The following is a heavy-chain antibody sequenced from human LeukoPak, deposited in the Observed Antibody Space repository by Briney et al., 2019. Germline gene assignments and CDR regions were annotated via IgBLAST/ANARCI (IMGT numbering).Heavy chain of an antibody. D-gene: IGHD6-6*01. CDR3: AREDSIAARYYFDY. Sequence: SVKVSCKASGGTFSSYAISWVRQAPGQGLERMGRIIPILGIANYAQKFQGRVTITADKSTSTAYMELSSLRSEDTAVYYCAREDSIAARYYFDYWGQGTLVTVSS. J-gene: IGHJ4*02. CDR1: GGTFSSYA. V-gene: IGHV1-69*04. CDR2: IIPILGIA.